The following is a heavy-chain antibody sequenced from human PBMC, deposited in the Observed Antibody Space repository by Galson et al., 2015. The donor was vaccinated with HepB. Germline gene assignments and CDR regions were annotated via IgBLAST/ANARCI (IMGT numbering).Heavy chain of an antibody. CDR2: IWYDGSNK. Sequence: SLRLSCAASGFTFSSYGMHWVRQAPGKGLEWVAVIWYDGSNKYYADSVKGRFTISRDNSKNTLYLQMNSLRAEDTAVYYCARDKWSSRPPMGAFDIWGQGTMVTVSS. J-gene: IGHJ3*02. V-gene: IGHV3-33*01. CDR3: ARDKWSSRPPMGAFDI. D-gene: IGHD6-19*01. CDR1: GFTFSSYG.